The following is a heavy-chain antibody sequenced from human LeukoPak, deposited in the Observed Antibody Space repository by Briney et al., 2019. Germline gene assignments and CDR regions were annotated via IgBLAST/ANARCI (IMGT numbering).Heavy chain of an antibody. Sequence: GGSLRLSCTAFGFIFGDYGMSWFRQAPGKGLEWVGFNRRKGNGGTTEYAASVKGRFTISRDGSKNIAYLQMNSLKTEDTAVYYCSTSPSPVGYWGQGTLVTVSS. D-gene: IGHD4-23*01. V-gene: IGHV3-49*01. CDR2: NRRKGNGGTT. J-gene: IGHJ4*02. CDR1: GFIFGDYG. CDR3: STSPSPVGY.